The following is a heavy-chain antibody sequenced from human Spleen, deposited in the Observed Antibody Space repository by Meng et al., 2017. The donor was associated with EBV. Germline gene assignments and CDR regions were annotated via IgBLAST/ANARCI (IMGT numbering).Heavy chain of an antibody. V-gene: IGHV4-34*01. J-gene: IGHJ4*02. CDR2: INHSGIT. Sequence: QVHLKQWGAGLLKPSETLSLTCAVYGESFSGNYWTWIRQPPGKGLEWIGDINHSGITNYNPSLKSRVTISADTSKNQFSLKMTSVTAADTALYYCAGGRGLPNYWGQGTMVTASS. D-gene: IGHD4-17*01. CDR3: AGGRGLPNY. CDR1: GESFSGNY.